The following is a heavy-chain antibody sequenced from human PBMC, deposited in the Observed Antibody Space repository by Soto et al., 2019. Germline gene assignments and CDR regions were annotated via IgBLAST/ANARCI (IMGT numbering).Heavy chain of an antibody. Sequence: QVQLQQWGAGLLKPSETLSLTCAVSGGSFSGYYWSWIRQTPGKGLEWIGEINHSGFTDYNPSLTSPVTISVETSKNHFSLKLTSVTAADTAVYYCARFPFSTSSWSTPRYFASWGQGTLVTVSS. J-gene: IGHJ4*02. CDR2: INHSGFT. CDR1: GGSFSGYY. D-gene: IGHD6-13*01. CDR3: ARFPFSTSSWSTPRYFAS. V-gene: IGHV4-34*01.